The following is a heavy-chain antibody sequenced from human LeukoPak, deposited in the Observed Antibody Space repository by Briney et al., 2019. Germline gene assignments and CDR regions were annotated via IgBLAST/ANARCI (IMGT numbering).Heavy chain of an antibody. CDR2: IYYSGST. J-gene: IGHJ4*02. V-gene: IGHV4-59*01. D-gene: IGHD5-12*01. Sequence: SETLSLTCTVSGGSISSYYWSWIRQPPGKGLEWIGYIYYSGSTNYNPSLKSRVTISVDTSKNQFSLKLSSVTAADTAVYYCARDGGYSGYDVDYWGRGTLVTVSS. CDR1: GGSISSYY. CDR3: ARDGGYSGYDVDY.